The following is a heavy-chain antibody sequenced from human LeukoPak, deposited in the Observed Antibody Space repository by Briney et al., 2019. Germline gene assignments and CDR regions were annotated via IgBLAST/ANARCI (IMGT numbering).Heavy chain of an antibody. Sequence: ASVKVSCKASGYTFTSYDINWVRQATGQGLEWMGWMNPNSGNTGYAQKFQGRVTMTRNTSISTAYMELSSLRSEDTAVYYCAMKAVPRPRLYDAFDFWGQGTVVTVSS. CDR3: AMKAVPRPRLYDAFDF. D-gene: IGHD2-2*02. J-gene: IGHJ3*01. CDR2: MNPNSGNT. CDR1: GYTFTSYD. V-gene: IGHV1-8*01.